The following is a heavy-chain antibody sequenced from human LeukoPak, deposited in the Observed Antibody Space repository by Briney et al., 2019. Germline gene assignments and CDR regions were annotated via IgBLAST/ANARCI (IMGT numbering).Heavy chain of an antibody. D-gene: IGHD3-16*01. CDR2: MKGDGSEI. CDR3: ARPAYTAAYDL. CDR1: GFTFSTYW. J-gene: IGHJ3*01. Sequence: GSLRLSCSASGFTFSTYWMTWVRQAPGKGLEWVANMKGDGSEIHYVDSVKGRFTISRGNTKNSLYLQMNYLRAKDTAVYYCARPAYTAAYDLWGQGTMVTVSS. V-gene: IGHV3-7*01.